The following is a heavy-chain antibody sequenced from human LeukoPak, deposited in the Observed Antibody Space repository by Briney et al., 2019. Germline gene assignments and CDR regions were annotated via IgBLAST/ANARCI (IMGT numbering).Heavy chain of an antibody. J-gene: IGHJ5*02. CDR1: GYTFTDYY. D-gene: IGHD6-13*01. CDR2: VNPNSGGT. V-gene: IGHV1-2*02. CDR3: AREGGGAAPGYWFDP. Sequence: ASVTVSCKASGYTFTDYYIHWVRQAPGQGLEWMGWVNPNSGGTYYAQKFQGRVTMTSDTSIRTAYMELSGLRSDDTAVYYCAREGGGAAPGYWFDPWGQGTLVTVSS.